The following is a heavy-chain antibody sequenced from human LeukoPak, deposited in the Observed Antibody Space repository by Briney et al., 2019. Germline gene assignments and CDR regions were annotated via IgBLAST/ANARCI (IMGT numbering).Heavy chain of an antibody. V-gene: IGHV3-21*05. CDR3: AKFSSGYYPTS. CDR1: GFTFSSYS. D-gene: IGHD3-22*01. CDR2: ISSSSSDI. Sequence: GGSLRLSCAASGFTFSSYSMNWVRQAPGKGLEWVSYISSSSSDIYYVDSVKGRFTISRDNAKNSLYLQMNSLRAEDTALYYCAKFSSGYYPTSWGQGTLVTVSS. J-gene: IGHJ1*01.